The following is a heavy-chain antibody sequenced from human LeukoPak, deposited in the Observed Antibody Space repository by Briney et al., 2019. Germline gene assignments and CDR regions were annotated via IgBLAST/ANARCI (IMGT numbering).Heavy chain of an antibody. CDR2: ISYDGSNK. CDR3: AKDIPHWDIVVVPAAPRFDY. V-gene: IGHV3-30*18. Sequence: GGSLRLSCAASGFTFSSYGMHWVRQAPGKGLEWVAVISYDGSNKYYADSVKGRFTISRDNSKNTLYLQMNSLRAEDTAVYYCAKDIPHWDIVVVPAAPRFDYWGQGTLVTVSS. J-gene: IGHJ4*02. CDR1: GFTFSSYG. D-gene: IGHD2-2*01.